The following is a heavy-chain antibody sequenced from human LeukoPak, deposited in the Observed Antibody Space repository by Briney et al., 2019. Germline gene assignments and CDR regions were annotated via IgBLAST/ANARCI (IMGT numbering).Heavy chain of an antibody. D-gene: IGHD6-19*01. Sequence: SETLLLSCAVYGGSFSGYSWSWSRQPPGKGLEWIGEINHSGSTNYNPSLKSRVTISVDTSKNQFSLKLSSVTAADTAVYYCARDARQWLTKSPYYSDYWGQGRLVTVSS. CDR3: ARDARQWLTKSPYYSDY. J-gene: IGHJ4*02. CDR2: INHSGST. V-gene: IGHV4-34*01. CDR1: GGSFSGYS.